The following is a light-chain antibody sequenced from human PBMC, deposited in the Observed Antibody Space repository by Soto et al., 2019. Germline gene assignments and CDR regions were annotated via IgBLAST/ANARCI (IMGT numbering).Light chain of an antibody. V-gene: IGKV2D-29*01. CDR3: MQSLQFPLT. CDR2: EVS. Sequence: DIVMTQTPISLSVTPGQPASISCKSSQSLLLSNGKTYLFWFLQRPGHPPQLLIYEVSNRFSGVPDRFSGSGSGTDFTLKISRVEAEDVGVYYCMQSLQFPLTFGGGTKVEIK. J-gene: IGKJ4*01. CDR1: QSLLLSNGKTY.